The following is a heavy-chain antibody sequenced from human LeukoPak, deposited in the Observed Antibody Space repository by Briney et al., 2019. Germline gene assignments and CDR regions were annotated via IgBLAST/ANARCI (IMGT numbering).Heavy chain of an antibody. CDR3: ARVKKWSGGLDY. J-gene: IGHJ4*02. V-gene: IGHV4-61*02. Sequence: SETLSLTCTVSGGSISSGSYYWSWIRQPAGKGLEWIGRIYTSGSTNYNPSLKSRVTISVDTSKNQFSLKLSSVTAADTAVYYCARVKKWSGGLDYWGQGTLVTVSS. CDR2: IYTSGST. D-gene: IGHD3-10*01. CDR1: GGSISSGSYY.